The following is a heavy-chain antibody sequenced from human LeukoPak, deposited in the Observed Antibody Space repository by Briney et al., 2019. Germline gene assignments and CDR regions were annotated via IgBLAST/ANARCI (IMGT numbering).Heavy chain of an antibody. D-gene: IGHD3-22*01. Sequence: ASVKVSCKASGGTFSSYAISWVRQAPGQGLEWMGWISAYNGNTNYAQKLQGRVTMTTDTSTSTAYMELRSLRSDDTAVYYCARVGYYYDSSGYYSNYFDYWGQGTLVTVSS. CDR2: ISAYNGNT. V-gene: IGHV1-18*01. J-gene: IGHJ4*02. CDR1: GGTFSSYA. CDR3: ARVGYYYDSSGYYSNYFDY.